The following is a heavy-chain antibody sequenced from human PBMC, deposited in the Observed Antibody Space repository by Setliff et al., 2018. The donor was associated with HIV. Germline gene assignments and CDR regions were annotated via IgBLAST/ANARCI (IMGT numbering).Heavy chain of an antibody. CDR2: ISGSGDIT. V-gene: IGHV3-23*01. J-gene: IGHJ4*02. CDR1: GFSFRSYA. D-gene: IGHD3-22*01. CDR3: AKSITMIVVVDY. Sequence: GGSLRLSCAASGFSFRSYAVSWVRQAPGKGLEWVSAISGSGDITYYRESVKGRFTISRDNSKNTLYLQMNSLRAEDTAVYYCAKSITMIVVVDYWGQGTLVTVSS.